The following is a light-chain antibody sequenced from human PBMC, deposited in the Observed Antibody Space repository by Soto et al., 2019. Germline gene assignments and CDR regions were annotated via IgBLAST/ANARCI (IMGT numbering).Light chain of an antibody. Sequence: DLQMTQSPSTLSASVGDRVTITCRASQSIRSWLAWYQQKPGKAPNLLIYKTSSLQSGVPSRFSGSESGTEFTLTISSLQPDDFATYFCQQYNTYPWTFGQGTKVEIK. J-gene: IGKJ1*01. CDR3: QQYNTYPWT. CDR1: QSIRSW. V-gene: IGKV1-5*03. CDR2: KTS.